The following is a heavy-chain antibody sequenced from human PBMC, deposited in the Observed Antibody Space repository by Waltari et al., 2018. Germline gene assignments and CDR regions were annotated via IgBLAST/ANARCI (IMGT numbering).Heavy chain of an antibody. CDR2: IYTSGST. V-gene: IGHV4-4*07. J-gene: IGHJ5*02. CDR1: GGSISSYY. CDR3: ARDSRTAGTGWFDP. Sequence: QVQLQESGPGLVKPSETLSLTCTVSGGSISSYYWSWIRPPAGKGLEWIGLIYTSGSTNYNPSLKSRVTMSVDTSKNQFSLKLSSVTAADTAVYYYARDSRTAGTGWFDPWGQGTLVTVSS. D-gene: IGHD6-19*01.